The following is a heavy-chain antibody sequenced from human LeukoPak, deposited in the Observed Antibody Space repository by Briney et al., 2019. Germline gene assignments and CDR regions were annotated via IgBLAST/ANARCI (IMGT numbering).Heavy chain of an antibody. CDR3: ARDRIAAAGNFLAY. J-gene: IGHJ4*02. Sequence: PGGSLRLSCAASGFTFSSYGMHWVRQAPGKGLEWVAVIWYDGSNKYYADSVKGRFTIPRDNSKNTLYLQMNSLRAEDTAVYYCARDRIAAAGNFLAYWGQGTLVTVSS. V-gene: IGHV3-33*01. D-gene: IGHD6-13*01. CDR2: IWYDGSNK. CDR1: GFTFSSYG.